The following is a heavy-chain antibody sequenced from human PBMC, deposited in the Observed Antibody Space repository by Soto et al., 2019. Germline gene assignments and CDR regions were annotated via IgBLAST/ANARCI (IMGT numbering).Heavy chain of an antibody. CDR2: ISYDGSNR. V-gene: IGHV3-30*18. Sequence: GGSLRLSCATSGFTFSTYAMPWVRQAPGKGLEWVAVISYDGSNRYYADSVKGRFTISRDKSKNTLYLQMNSLSAEDTAVYYCAKGWKLATIRYYYMAVWGKGTTVTVSS. CDR3: AKGWKLATIRYYYMAV. J-gene: IGHJ6*03. CDR1: GFTFSTYA. D-gene: IGHD5-12*01.